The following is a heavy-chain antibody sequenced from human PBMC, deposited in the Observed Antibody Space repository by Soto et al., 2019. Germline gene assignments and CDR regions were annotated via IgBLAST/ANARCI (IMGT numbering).Heavy chain of an antibody. D-gene: IGHD2-15*01. J-gene: IGHJ3*01. CDR3: ARARWYDAFDV. CDR2: IFHGGNT. V-gene: IGHV4-38-2*01. CDR1: GFFISSGNY. Sequence: SETLSLTCAVSGFFISSGNYWGWIRKPPGKGLEWIGSIFHGGNTYYNPSLKGRVTISVDMSKNQFSLKLNSVTAADTAVYYCARARWYDAFDVWGQGTVVTVSS.